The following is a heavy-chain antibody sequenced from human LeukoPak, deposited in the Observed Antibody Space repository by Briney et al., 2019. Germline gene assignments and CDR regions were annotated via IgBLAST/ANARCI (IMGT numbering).Heavy chain of an antibody. CDR2: IKRDGSEK. Sequence: SGGSLRLSCAASGFTFSSYWMTWVRQAPGKGLEWVANIKRDGSEKFYVDSVKGRFTISRDNSKNTLYLQMNSLRAEDTAVYYCARGGYSSSWYTTQLLDYWGQGTLVTVSS. V-gene: IGHV3-7*01. D-gene: IGHD6-13*01. CDR3: ARGGYSSSWYTTQLLDY. CDR1: GFTFSSYW. J-gene: IGHJ4*02.